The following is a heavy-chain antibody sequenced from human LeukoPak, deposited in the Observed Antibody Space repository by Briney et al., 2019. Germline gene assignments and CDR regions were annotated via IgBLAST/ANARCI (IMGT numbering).Heavy chain of an antibody. CDR1: GFTFSSYG. CDR2: IRYDGSNK. Sequence: PGGSLRLSCAASGFTFSSYGMHWVRQAPGKGLEWVAFIRYDGSNKYYADSVKGRFTISRDNSKNTLYLHVNSLRPEDTAVYYCGRGHWGLDYWGQGALVTVSS. J-gene: IGHJ4*02. V-gene: IGHV3-30*02. D-gene: IGHD7-27*01. CDR3: GRGHWGLDY.